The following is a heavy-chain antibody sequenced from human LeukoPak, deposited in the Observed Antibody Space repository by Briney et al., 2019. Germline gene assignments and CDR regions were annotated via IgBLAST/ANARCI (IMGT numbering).Heavy chain of an antibody. Sequence: GESLKISCQGSGYNFKSHWIGWVRQVPGKGLEWMGIIWPSDSDTKYSPSSQGQVTFSADTSINTAYLQWSSLRASDTAMYYCARPVTSARGRDFHDWGQGTLVTVSS. CDR2: IWPSDSDT. CDR1: GYNFKSHW. CDR3: ARPVTSARGRDFHD. D-gene: IGHD3-16*01. V-gene: IGHV5-51*01. J-gene: IGHJ4*02.